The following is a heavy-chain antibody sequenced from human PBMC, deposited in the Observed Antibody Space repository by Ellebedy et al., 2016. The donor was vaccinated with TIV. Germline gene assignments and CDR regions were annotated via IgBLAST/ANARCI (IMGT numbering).Heavy chain of an antibody. CDR1: GFSVSKNY. V-gene: IGHV3-53*04. CDR3: ASVVAVPNAFDV. D-gene: IGHD2-15*01. J-gene: IGHJ3*01. Sequence: GESLKISCAASGFSVSKNYLNWVRQSPGKGLEWVSVIYSGGNTYYADSVKGRFTMSRHISENTLYLQMNSLRADDTAVYFCASVVAVPNAFDVWGQGAVVTVSS. CDR2: IYSGGNT.